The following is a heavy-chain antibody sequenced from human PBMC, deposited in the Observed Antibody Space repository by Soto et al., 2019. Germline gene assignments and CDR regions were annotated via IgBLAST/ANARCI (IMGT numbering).Heavy chain of an antibody. CDR1: GFTFSSYG. D-gene: IGHD2-15*01. J-gene: IGHJ5*02. CDR3: AKDGVGVVVVAAVYNWFDP. V-gene: IGHV3-30*18. CDR2: ISYDGSNK. Sequence: PGGSLRLSCAASGFTFSSYGMHWVRQAPGKGLEWVAVISYDGSNKYYADSVKGRFTISRDNSKNTLYLQMNSLRAEDTAVYYCAKDGVGVVVVAAVYNWFDPWGQGTLVTVS.